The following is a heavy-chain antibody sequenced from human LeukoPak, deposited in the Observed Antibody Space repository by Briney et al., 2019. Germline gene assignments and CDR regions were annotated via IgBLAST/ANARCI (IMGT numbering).Heavy chain of an antibody. CDR1: GGSISSYY. CDR3: ASTGDTYGMDV. D-gene: IGHD3-10*01. CDR2: IYYSGST. V-gene: IGHV4-59*01. J-gene: IGHJ6*02. Sequence: SETLSLTCTVSGGSISSYYWSWIRQPPGKGLEWIGYIYYSGSTNYNPSLKSRVTISVDMSKNQFSLKLSSVTAADTAVYYCASTGDTYGMDVWGQGTTVTVSS.